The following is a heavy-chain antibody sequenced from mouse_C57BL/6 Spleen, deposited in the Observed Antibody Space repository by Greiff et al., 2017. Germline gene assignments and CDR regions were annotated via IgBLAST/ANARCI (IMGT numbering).Heavy chain of an antibody. CDR3: ARHDYYGSSYYFDY. Sequence: QVQLKQSGAELVKPGASVKLSCKASGYTFTEYSIHWVKQRAGQGLEWIGWFYPGSGSMKYNEKFKDKATLTADKSSSTVYMELRRLTSEDSAVYFCARHDYYGSSYYFDYWGQGTTLTASS. CDR1: GYTFTEYS. CDR2: FYPGSGSM. V-gene: IGHV1-62-2*01. D-gene: IGHD1-1*01. J-gene: IGHJ2*01.